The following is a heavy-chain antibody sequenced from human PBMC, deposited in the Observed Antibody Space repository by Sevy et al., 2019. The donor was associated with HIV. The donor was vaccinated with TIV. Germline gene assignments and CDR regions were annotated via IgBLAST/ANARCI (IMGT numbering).Heavy chain of an antibody. CDR1: GFTFNVYG. CDR3: ARGKAALPGYYYGMDV. J-gene: IGHJ6*02. V-gene: IGHV3-30*02. D-gene: IGHD6-6*01. Sequence: GGSLRLSCAASGFTFNVYGMHWVRQAPGKGLQWVAFTRYDGSTKYYADSVKGRFTISRDNTKNTLHLQMNSLRAEDTAVYYCARGKAALPGYYYGMDVWGQGTTVTVSS. CDR2: TRYDGSTK.